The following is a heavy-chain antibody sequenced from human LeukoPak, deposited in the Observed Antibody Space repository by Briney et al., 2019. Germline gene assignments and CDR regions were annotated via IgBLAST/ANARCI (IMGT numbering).Heavy chain of an antibody. D-gene: IGHD3-3*01. CDR2: IKQDGSEK. J-gene: IGHJ3*02. Sequence: GGSLRLSCAASGFTFSSYGMHWVRQAPGKGLEWVANIKQDGSEKYYVDSVKGRFTISRDNAKNSLYLQMNSLRAEDTAVYYCARVGMEGFDAFDIWGQGTMVTVSS. CDR1: GFTFSSYG. V-gene: IGHV3-7*01. CDR3: ARVGMEGFDAFDI.